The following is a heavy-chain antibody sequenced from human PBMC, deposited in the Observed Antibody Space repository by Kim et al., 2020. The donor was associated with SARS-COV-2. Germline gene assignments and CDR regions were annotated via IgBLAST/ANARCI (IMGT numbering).Heavy chain of an antibody. Sequence: VKGRFTISRDNSDNTLYLQMNSPRAEDTAVYYCAKVRTGSYSDDYYFMDVWGKGTTVIVSS. J-gene: IGHJ6*03. CDR3: AKVRTGSYSDDYYFMDV. V-gene: IGHV3-23*01. D-gene: IGHD3-10*01.